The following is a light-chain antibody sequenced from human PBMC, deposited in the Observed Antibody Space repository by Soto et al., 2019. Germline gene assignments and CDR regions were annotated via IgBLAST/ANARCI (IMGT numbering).Light chain of an antibody. CDR1: QSVSSSY. V-gene: IGKV3-20*01. Sequence: EIVLTQSPGTLSLSPGERATLSCRASQSVSSSYLAWYQQKPGQAPRLLIYGASSRATGIPDRFSGSGSGTDLTLTICRLEPEDFSVYYCQQYGSSLFTFGGGTKVEIK. J-gene: IGKJ4*01. CDR3: QQYGSSLFT. CDR2: GAS.